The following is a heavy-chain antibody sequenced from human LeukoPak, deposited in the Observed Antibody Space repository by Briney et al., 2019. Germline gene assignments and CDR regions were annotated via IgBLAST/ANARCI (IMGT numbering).Heavy chain of an antibody. CDR2: ISGSGDVT. J-gene: IGHJ4*02. CDR1: GFTFRSYE. Sequence: GGSLRLSCAASGFTFRSYEMNWVCQAPGKGLEFISYISGSGDVTSYGDSVKGRFTISRDNAKNSLSLQMNSLRAEDTAVYYCARLDRYASFDYWGQGTLVTVSS. V-gene: IGHV3-48*03. CDR3: ARLDRYASFDY. D-gene: IGHD2-2*01.